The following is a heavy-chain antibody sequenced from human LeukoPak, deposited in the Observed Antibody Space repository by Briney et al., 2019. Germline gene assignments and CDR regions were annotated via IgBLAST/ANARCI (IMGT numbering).Heavy chain of an antibody. CDR2: MNPNSGTT. CDR3: ATDLYYYDSSGP. D-gene: IGHD3-22*01. J-gene: IGHJ5*02. Sequence: ASVKVSCKASGYTFTSYDFNWVRQAPGQGPEWIGWMNPNSGTTGYAQKFQGRVTMTEDTSTDTAYMELSSLRSEDTAVYYCATDLYYYDSSGPWGQGTLVTVSS. CDR1: GYTFTSYD. V-gene: IGHV1-8*01.